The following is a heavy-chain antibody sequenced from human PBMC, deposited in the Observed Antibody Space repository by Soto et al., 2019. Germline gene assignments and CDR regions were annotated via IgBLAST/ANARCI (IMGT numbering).Heavy chain of an antibody. CDR2: INHSGST. D-gene: IGHD6-13*01. V-gene: IGHV4-34*01. Sequence: QVQLQQWGAGLLKPSETLSLTCAVYGGSFSGYYWSWIRQPPGKGLEWIGEINHSGSTNYNPSLKSRVTISVDTSKNQFSLKLSSVTAADTAVYYCARGRRGRSPKAGGYSSSVPLDYWGQGTLVTVSS. J-gene: IGHJ4*02. CDR3: ARGRRGRSPKAGGYSSSVPLDY. CDR1: GGSFSGYY.